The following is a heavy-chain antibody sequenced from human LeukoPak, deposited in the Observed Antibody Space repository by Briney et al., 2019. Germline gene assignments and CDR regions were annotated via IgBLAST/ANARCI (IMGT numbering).Heavy chain of an antibody. D-gene: IGHD2-2*01. CDR1: GYTLTELS. J-gene: IGHJ4*02. Sequence: ASVKVSCKVSGYTLTELSMHWVRQAPGKGLEWMGGFDPEDGETIYAQKFQGRVTMTEDTSTDTAYMELSSLRSEDTAVYYCAISRPRVVPAALDSYFDYWGQGTLVTVSS. V-gene: IGHV1-24*01. CDR2: FDPEDGET. CDR3: AISRPRVVPAALDSYFDY.